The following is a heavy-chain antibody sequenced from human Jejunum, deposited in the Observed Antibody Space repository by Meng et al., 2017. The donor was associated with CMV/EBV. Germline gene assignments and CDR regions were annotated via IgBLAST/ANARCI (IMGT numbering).Heavy chain of an antibody. CDR2: IYSGGGT. Sequence: EGGRVGSGGGLVRPGGSMRLACAVSGFIVSSNYMGWGRQAPGKGLEWVSVIYSGGGTYYADSVKGRFIISRENSKNTLYVQMSSLRGDDTAVYYCAGGDCSSGSCALDYWGRGTLVTVSS. CDR3: AGGDCSSGSCALDY. J-gene: IGHJ4*02. D-gene: IGHD2-15*01. V-gene: IGHV3-66*01. CDR1: GFIVSSNY.